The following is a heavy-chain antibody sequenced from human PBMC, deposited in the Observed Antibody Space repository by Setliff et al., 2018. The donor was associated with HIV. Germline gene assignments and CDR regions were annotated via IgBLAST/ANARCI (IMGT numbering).Heavy chain of an antibody. CDR3: AKGARIAARRDWFDP. Sequence: GGSLRLSCAASGFNVNNKYMSWVRQAPGKGLEWVSIIYSDDYTKYADSLKGRFTISRDNSKNTLYLQMNSLRAEDTAVYYCAKGARIAARRDWFDPWGQGTLVTVSS. D-gene: IGHD6-6*01. CDR1: GFNVNNKY. V-gene: IGHV3-66*01. CDR2: IYSDDYT. J-gene: IGHJ5*02.